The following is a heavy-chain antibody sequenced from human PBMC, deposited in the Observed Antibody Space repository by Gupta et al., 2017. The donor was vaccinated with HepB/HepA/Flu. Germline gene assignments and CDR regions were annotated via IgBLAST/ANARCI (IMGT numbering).Heavy chain of an antibody. V-gene: IGHV1-46*01. CDR3: AREPNESYYFDY. D-gene: IGHD2-8*01. CDR1: GYTFSNYY. CDR2: MRPSSGNT. J-gene: IGHJ4*02. Sequence: QVQLVQSGAEVKRPEASVKLSCQTSGYTFSNYYIHWMRQAPGQGLEWMGIMRPSSGNTQYAQKFRGRVTMTRDTSTGTVYMELSSLRYEDTAVYYCAREPNESYYFDYWGQGILVTVPS.